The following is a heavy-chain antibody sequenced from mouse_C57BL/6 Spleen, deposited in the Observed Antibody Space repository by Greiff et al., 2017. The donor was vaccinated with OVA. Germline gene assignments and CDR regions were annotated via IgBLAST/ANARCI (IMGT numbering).Heavy chain of an antibody. V-gene: IGHV1-81*01. CDR1: GYTFTSYG. J-gene: IGHJ4*01. Sequence: VKLQQSGAELARPGASVKLSCKASGYTFTSYGISWVKQRTGQGLEWIGEIYPRSGNTYYNEKFKGKATLTADKSSSTAYMELRSLTSEDSAVYFCARREGYYYGSSGDYYAMDYWGQGTSVTVSS. CDR3: ARREGYYYGSSGDYYAMDY. CDR2: IYPRSGNT. D-gene: IGHD1-1*01.